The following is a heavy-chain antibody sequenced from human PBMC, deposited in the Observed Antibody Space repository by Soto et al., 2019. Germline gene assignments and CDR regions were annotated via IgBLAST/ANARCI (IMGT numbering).Heavy chain of an antibody. CDR2: ISKSSSVI. CDR3: VRAGHVFDVHYYGMDL. J-gene: IGHJ6*02. D-gene: IGHD3-10*01. Sequence: GGSLRLSCAASGSTFSSSEMHWVRQAPGKGLEWVSYISKSSSVIYYADSVKGRFTISRDNAKNLLYLQMDTLRAEDTAVYYCVRAGHVFDVHYYGMDLWGQGTTVTVS. CDR1: GSTFSSSE. V-gene: IGHV3-48*03.